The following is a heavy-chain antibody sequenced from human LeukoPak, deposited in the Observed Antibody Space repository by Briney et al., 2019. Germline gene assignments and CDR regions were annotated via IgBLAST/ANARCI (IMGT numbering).Heavy chain of an antibody. CDR2: NSHSGNT. V-gene: IGHV4-4*09. CDR3: ASTRRAAVAGRFDS. J-gene: IGHJ4*02. Sequence: PSETLSLTCTVSGAFMSSNYWSWIRQPPGKGLEWIVYNSHSGNTNYSPSLESRVTMSVDESNNQFSLSVHFVSAADTAVYYCASTRRAAVAGRFDSWGQGTLVTVSS. D-gene: IGHD6-19*01. CDR1: GAFMSSNY.